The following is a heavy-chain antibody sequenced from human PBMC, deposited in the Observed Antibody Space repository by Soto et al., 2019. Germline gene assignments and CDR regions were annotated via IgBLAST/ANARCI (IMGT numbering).Heavy chain of an antibody. D-gene: IGHD3-22*01. J-gene: IGHJ4*02. CDR2: IIPILGTA. CDR1: GGSFSSFS. Sequence: QVILAQSGDEVKKPGSSVKVSCKVSGGSFSSFSINWVRQAPGQRFEWMGGIIPILGTANFTQKFQDRVTFTADESTATAYMTLSSLTSEDTAFYYCTSFDSNGYYPQNHYWGPGTQVTVSS. V-gene: IGHV1-69*01. CDR3: TSFDSNGYYPQNHY.